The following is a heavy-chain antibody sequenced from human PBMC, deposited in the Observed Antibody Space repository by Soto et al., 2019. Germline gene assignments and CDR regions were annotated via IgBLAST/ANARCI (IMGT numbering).Heavy chain of an antibody. J-gene: IGHJ4*02. Sequence: EVQLVESGGGLVKPGGSLRLSCAASGFTFSTYTMNWVRQAPGKGLEWVSSISSSSSYTYYADSVKGRFTISRDNAKNSLYLQMNSLRAEDTAVYYCAREITGYGSLTYFAYWGQGTLVTVSS. V-gene: IGHV3-21*01. CDR2: ISSSSSYT. CDR3: AREITGYGSLTYFAY. D-gene: IGHD3-10*01. CDR1: GFTFSTYT.